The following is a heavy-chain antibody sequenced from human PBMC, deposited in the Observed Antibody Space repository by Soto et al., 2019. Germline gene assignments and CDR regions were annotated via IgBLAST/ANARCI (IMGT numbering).Heavy chain of an antibody. D-gene: IGHD3-10*01. CDR3: ARGYYGSGRGY. Sequence: EVQLVESGGSLVQPGGSLRLSCAVSGFTFSNYWMHWVRQAPGKGLLWVSRINSDGTITDYADSVKGRFTISRDNAKNRLYLQKNSLRVEDTAVYYCARGYYGSGRGYWGQGTLVTVSS. V-gene: IGHV3-74*01. CDR1: GFTFSNYW. J-gene: IGHJ4*02. CDR2: INSDGTIT.